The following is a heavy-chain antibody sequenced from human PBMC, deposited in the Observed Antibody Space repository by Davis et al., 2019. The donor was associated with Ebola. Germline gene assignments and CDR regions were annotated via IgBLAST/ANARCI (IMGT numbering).Heavy chain of an antibody. CDR3: ARDEGEDAFDI. CDR1: GGSISSYY. Sequence: MPSETLSLTCTVSGGSISSYYWSWIRQPPGKGLEWIGYIYYSGSTYYNPSLKSRVTISVDTSKNQFSLKLSSVTAADTAVYYCARDEGEDAFDIWGQGTMVTVSS. CDR2: IYYSGST. J-gene: IGHJ3*02. V-gene: IGHV4-59*12. D-gene: IGHD3-10*01.